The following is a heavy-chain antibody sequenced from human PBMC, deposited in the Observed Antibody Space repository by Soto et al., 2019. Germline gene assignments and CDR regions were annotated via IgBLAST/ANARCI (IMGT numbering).Heavy chain of an antibody. J-gene: IGHJ4*02. Sequence: QVQLVQSGPEVKKPGALVKVSCKTSGYTFYSYDITWVPQAPGQGLEWMGTTSVYNGDSNVAQNLQGRVTMTIDKSTAIAYMDLKKLTSDDTAVYYCARARATVTTERALGYWGQGTLVTVSS. D-gene: IGHD4-17*01. CDR2: TSVYNGDS. V-gene: IGHV1-18*01. CDR3: ARARATVTTERALGY. CDR1: GYTFYSYD.